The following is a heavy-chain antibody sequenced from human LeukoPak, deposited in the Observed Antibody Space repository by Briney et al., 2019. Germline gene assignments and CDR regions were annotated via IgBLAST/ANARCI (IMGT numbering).Heavy chain of an antibody. CDR3: TTPYSSGWYDYYYGMDV. Sequence: PGGSLRLSCAASGFTFSGSAMHWVRQASGKGLEWVGRIRSKANSYATAYAASVKGRFTISRDDSKNTAYLQMNSLKTEDTAVYYCTTPYSSGWYDYYYGMDVWGQGTTVTVSS. J-gene: IGHJ6*02. CDR2: IRSKANSYAT. D-gene: IGHD6-19*01. V-gene: IGHV3-73*01. CDR1: GFTFSGSA.